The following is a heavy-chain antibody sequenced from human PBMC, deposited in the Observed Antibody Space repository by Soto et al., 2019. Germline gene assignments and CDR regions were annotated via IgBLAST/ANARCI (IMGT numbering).Heavy chain of an antibody. J-gene: IGHJ3*01. CDR1: GFTFGNYG. D-gene: IGHD2-21*02. CDR2: ISGGGGNT. CDR3: AKGFIVVVTVLRPDDAFDV. V-gene: IGHV3-23*01. Sequence: DVQLLESGGGLVQQGGSLRLSCATSGFTFGNYGMNWVRQAPGKGLEWVSGISGGGGNTYYADSVKGRFTISRDPSKNTVFLEMNSLRAEDTAVYYCAKGFIVVVTVLRPDDAFDVSGQGTLVTVSS.